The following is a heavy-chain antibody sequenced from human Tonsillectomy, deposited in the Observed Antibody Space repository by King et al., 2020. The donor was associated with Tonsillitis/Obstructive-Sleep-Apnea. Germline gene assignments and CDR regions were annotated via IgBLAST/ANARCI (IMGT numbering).Heavy chain of an antibody. CDR1: GDTFTTYY. J-gene: IGHJ4*02. D-gene: IGHD6-6*01. V-gene: IGHV1-46*01. CDR3: ARDGSVATRPLDY. Sequence: VQLVESGAEVKKPGASVKVSFKASGDTFTTYYIHCVRQAPGQGLEWMVIFNPSGGSKRYAQKFQGRVTMTRDTSTSTVYMELSSLRSEETAVYYCARDGSVATRPLDYWGQGTLVTVSS. CDR2: FNPSGGSK.